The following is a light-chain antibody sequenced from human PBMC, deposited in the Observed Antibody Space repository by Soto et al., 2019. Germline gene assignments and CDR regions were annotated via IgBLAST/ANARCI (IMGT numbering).Light chain of an antibody. V-gene: IGKV4-1*01. Sequence: DIVMTQSPDSLAVSLGERATINCKSSQSVLHSPNNYNYLAWYQQKPGQPPKLLIYWASTRESGVPDRFSGSGSGTYFTLTISSLQAEDVAVYYCQQYLTIPRAFGQGTKVEIK. CDR3: QQYLTIPRA. CDR1: QSVLHSPNNYNY. CDR2: WAS. J-gene: IGKJ1*01.